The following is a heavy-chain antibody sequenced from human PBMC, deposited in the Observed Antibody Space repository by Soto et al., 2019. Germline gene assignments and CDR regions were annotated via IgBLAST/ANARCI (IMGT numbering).Heavy chain of an antibody. V-gene: IGHV3-33*01. Sequence: GGSLRLSCAASGFIFSNYAMHWVRQAPGKGLEWMAVIWYDGKNEYYADSVKGRFTISRDNSENTLFLQMNNLRAEDTAVYYCARAQEILAGSRPLDYWGQGTLVTSPQ. CDR3: ARAQEILAGSRPLDY. CDR2: IWYDGKNE. J-gene: IGHJ4*02. D-gene: IGHD3-9*01. CDR1: GFIFSNYA.